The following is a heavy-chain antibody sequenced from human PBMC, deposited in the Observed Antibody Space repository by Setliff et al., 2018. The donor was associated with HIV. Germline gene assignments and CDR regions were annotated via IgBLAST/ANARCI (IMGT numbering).Heavy chain of an antibody. CDR2: INTNTGSP. Sequence: RASVKVSCKASGYTFNNYALYWVRQAPGQGFEWMGWINTNTGSPTYAQGFTRRFVFSLDPSARTAYLQITGLKAEDTAVYYCARGGDRMQIWSRFPFDIWGQGTMVT. CDR3: ARGGDRMQIWSRFPFDI. CDR1: GYTFNNYA. D-gene: IGHD3-10*01. J-gene: IGHJ3*02. V-gene: IGHV7-4-1*02.